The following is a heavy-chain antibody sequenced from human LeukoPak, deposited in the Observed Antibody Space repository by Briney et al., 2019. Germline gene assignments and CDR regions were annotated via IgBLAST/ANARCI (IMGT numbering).Heavy chain of an antibody. V-gene: IGHV3-53*03. J-gene: IGHJ4*02. CDR3: SGGPAGRRY. CDR2: IYSGGNT. Sequence: GGSLRLSCAASGFSVGFNYMTWVRQAPGKGLEWVSVIYSGGNTDYADSLKGRLTISRDNSKNTVYLQMNTLRVEDTAVYYCSGGPAGRRYWGQGNLVTVSS. CDR1: GFSVGFNY.